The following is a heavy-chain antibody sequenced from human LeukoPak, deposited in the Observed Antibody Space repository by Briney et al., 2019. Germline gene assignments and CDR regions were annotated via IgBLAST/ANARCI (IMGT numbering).Heavy chain of an antibody. J-gene: IGHJ4*02. V-gene: IGHV1-2*02. CDR3: ARDHGYSYDDGLDY. CDR1: GYTLTGYY. D-gene: IGHD5-18*01. Sequence: ASVKVSCKASGYTLTGYYMHWVRQAPGQGLEWMGWINPNSGGTNYAQKFQGRVTMTRDTSISTAYMELSRLRSDDTAVYYCARDHGYSYDDGLDYWGQGTLVTVSS. CDR2: INPNSGGT.